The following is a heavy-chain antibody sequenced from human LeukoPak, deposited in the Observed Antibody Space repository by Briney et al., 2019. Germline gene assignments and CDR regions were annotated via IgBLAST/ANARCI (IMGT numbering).Heavy chain of an antibody. D-gene: IGHD2-21*02. J-gene: IGHJ4*02. Sequence: GGSLRLSCTASGFTFGEYAMSWVRQAPGKGLEWVSFIRSKAYGGTTEYAASVKGRFTISRDDSKSIAYLQMNSLKTEDTAVYYCTTGGGDCYDYWGQGTLVTVSS. CDR3: TTGGGDCYDY. CDR2: IRSKAYGGTT. CDR1: GFTFGEYA. V-gene: IGHV3-49*04.